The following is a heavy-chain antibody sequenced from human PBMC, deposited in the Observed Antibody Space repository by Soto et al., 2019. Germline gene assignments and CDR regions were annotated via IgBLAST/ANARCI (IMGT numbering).Heavy chain of an antibody. J-gene: IGHJ5*02. CDR3: ARDPPPCGLELRVFWFDP. CDR1: GYTFTSYG. Sequence: ASVKVSCKASGYTFTSYGISWVRQAPGQGLEWMGWISAYNGNTNYAQKLQGRVTMTTDTSTSTAYMELRSLRSDDTAVYYCARDPPPCGLELRVFWFDPWGQGTLVTVS. V-gene: IGHV1-18*01. CDR2: ISAYNGNT. D-gene: IGHD1-7*01.